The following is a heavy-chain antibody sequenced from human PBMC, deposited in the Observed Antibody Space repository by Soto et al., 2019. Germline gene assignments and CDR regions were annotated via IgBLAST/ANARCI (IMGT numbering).Heavy chain of an antibody. J-gene: IGHJ6*03. CDR3: ARAVPRDRDFWSGPSWYYYSYLDV. CDR1: GGSISSGGYY. V-gene: IGHV4-31*03. Sequence: SETLSLTCTVSGGSISSGGYYWSWIRQHPGKGLEWIGYIYYSGSTYYNPSLKSRVTISVDTSKNQFSLKLSSVTAADTAVYYCARAVPRDRDFWSGPSWYYYSYLDVWGKGTTVTVSS. D-gene: IGHD3-3*01. CDR2: IYYSGST.